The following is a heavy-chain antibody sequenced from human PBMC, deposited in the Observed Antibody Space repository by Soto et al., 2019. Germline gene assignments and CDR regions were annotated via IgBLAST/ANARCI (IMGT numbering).Heavy chain of an antibody. Sequence: SGPTLVNPTQTLTLTCTFSGFSLSTSGMCVSWIRQPPGKALEWLALIDWDDDKYYSTSLKTRLTISKDTSKNQVVLTMTNMDPVDTATYYCARALFTCLNYSGYVWFDPWGQGTLVTVSS. CDR3: ARALFTCLNYSGYVWFDP. D-gene: IGHD3-10*01. J-gene: IGHJ5*02. CDR2: IDWDDDK. CDR1: GFSLSTSGMC. V-gene: IGHV2-70*01.